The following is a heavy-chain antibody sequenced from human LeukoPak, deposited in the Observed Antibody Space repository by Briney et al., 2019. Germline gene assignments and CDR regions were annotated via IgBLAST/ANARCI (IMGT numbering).Heavy chain of an antibody. D-gene: IGHD2-2*02. CDR2: ISGSGGST. Sequence: GGSLRLSCAASGFTFSSYAMSWVRQASGKGLEWVSAISGSGGSTYYADSVKGRFTISRDNSKNTLYLQMNSLRAEDTAVYYCAKEIGKYCSSTSCYNEDAFDIWGQGTMVTVSS. J-gene: IGHJ3*02. CDR1: GFTFSSYA. V-gene: IGHV3-23*01. CDR3: AKEIGKYCSSTSCYNEDAFDI.